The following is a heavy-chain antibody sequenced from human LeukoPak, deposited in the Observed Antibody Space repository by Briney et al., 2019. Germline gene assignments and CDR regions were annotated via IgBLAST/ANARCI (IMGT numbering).Heavy chain of an antibody. J-gene: IGHJ4*02. Sequence: PSETLSLTCTVSGGSISSSSYYWGWIRQPPGKGLEWIGSIYYSGSTYYNPSLKSRVTISVDTSKNQFSLKLSSVTAADTAVYYCAREIHDSYYDSKAIDYWGQGTLVTVSS. CDR1: GGSISSSSYY. D-gene: IGHD3-22*01. CDR2: IYYSGST. V-gene: IGHV4-39*07. CDR3: AREIHDSYYDSKAIDY.